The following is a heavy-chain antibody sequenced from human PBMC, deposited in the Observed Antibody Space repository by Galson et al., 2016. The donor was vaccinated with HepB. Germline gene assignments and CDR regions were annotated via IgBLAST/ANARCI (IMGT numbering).Heavy chain of an antibody. CDR3: ARDARPTASWHYFDY. J-gene: IGHJ4*02. V-gene: IGHV3-66*02. D-gene: IGHD2-2*01. CDR2: VFLGGST. Sequence: SLRLSCAASGFTVSDYYMTWVRQAPGKGLEWVSVVFLGGSTYYAQSVEGRFTISRDDSKKTMYLQMNSLRGDDTAVYYCARDARPTASWHYFDYWGQGTLVTVSS. CDR1: GFTVSDYY.